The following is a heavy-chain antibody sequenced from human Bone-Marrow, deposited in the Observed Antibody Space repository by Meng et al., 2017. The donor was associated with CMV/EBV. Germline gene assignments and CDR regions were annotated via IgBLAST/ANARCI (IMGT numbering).Heavy chain of an antibody. CDR2: IYPGDSDV. Sequence: GGSLRLSCKGSGYSFTNYWIGWVRQMSGKGLEWMGIIYPGDSDVKYSPSFQGQVTFSADESINTAYLQWSSLKASDTAMYFCARLDCTGTNCYISPPAIHPQYYLDAWGQGTTVNVSS. CDR1: GYSFTNYW. V-gene: IGHV5-51*01. J-gene: IGHJ6*02. D-gene: IGHD2-2*01. CDR3: ARLDCTGTNCYISPPAIHPQYYLDA.